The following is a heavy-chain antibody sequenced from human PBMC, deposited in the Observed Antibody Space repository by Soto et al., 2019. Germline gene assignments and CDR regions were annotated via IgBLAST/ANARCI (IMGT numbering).Heavy chain of an antibody. Sequence: GGSLRLSCAVSGSTFSSYAMSWVRQAPGKGLEWVSAISGSGGSTYYADSVKGRFTISRDNSKNTLYLQMNSLRAEDTAVYYCAKDREETTMVLESFDIWGQGTMVTVSS. CDR2: ISGSGGST. J-gene: IGHJ3*02. CDR1: GSTFSSYA. CDR3: AKDREETTMVLESFDI. D-gene: IGHD5-18*01. V-gene: IGHV3-23*01.